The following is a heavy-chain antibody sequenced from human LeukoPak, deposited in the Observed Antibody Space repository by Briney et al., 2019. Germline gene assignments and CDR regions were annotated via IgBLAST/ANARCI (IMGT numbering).Heavy chain of an antibody. J-gene: IGHJ4*02. CDR2: FDPEDAET. Sequence: ASVKVSCKVSGYALTELSMHWVRQVPGKGLEWMGGFDPEDAETIYAQKFQGRVTMTEDASTDTAYMELSSLRSEDTAVYYCAAGGEWDLLNYWGQGTLVTVSS. V-gene: IGHV1-24*01. D-gene: IGHD1-26*01. CDR3: AAGGEWDLLNY. CDR1: GYALTELS.